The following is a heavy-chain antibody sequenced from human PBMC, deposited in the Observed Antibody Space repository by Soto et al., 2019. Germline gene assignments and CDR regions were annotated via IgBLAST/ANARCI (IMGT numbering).Heavy chain of an antibody. CDR2: IYYSGST. CDR3: ARRGSYYDSSGYYYDVYAFDI. CDR1: GGSISSSIYY. J-gene: IGHJ3*02. V-gene: IGHV4-39*01. D-gene: IGHD3-22*01. Sequence: PSETLSLTCTVSGGSISSSIYYWGWIRQPPGKGLEWIGSIYYSGSTYYNPSLKSRVTISVDTSKNQFSLKLSSVTAADTAVYYCARRGSYYDSSGYYYDVYAFDIWGQGTMVTVSS.